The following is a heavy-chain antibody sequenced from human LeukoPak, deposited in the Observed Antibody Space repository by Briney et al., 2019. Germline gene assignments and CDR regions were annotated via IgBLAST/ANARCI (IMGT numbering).Heavy chain of an antibody. Sequence: ASVKVSCEASGYTFTGYYMHWVRQAPGQGLEWMGIINPSGGSTSYAQKFQGRVTMTRDTSTSTIYMELSSLRSEDTAVYYCARGHYDYVWGSYRPIDYWGQGTLVTVSS. V-gene: IGHV1-46*01. CDR3: ARGHYDYVWGSYRPIDY. CDR2: INPSGGST. J-gene: IGHJ4*02. D-gene: IGHD3-16*02. CDR1: GYTFTGYY.